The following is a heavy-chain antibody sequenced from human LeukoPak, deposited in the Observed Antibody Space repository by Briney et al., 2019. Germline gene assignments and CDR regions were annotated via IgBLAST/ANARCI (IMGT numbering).Heavy chain of an antibody. J-gene: IGHJ6*03. Sequence: ASVKVSCKASGYTFTSYGISWVRQAPGQGLEWMGWISAYNGNTNYAQKLQGRVTMTTDTSTSTAYMELRSLRSDDTAVYYCARGPDILTGYYPDQYYYYYYYMDVWGKGTTVTISS. CDR1: GYTFTSYG. V-gene: IGHV1-18*01. CDR2: ISAYNGNT. CDR3: ARGPDILTGYYPDQYYYYYYYMDV. D-gene: IGHD3-9*01.